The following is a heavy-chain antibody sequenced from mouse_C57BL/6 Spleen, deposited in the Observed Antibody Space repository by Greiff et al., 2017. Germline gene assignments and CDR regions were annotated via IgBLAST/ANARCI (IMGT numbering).Heavy chain of an antibody. D-gene: IGHD2-2*01. J-gene: IGHJ3*01. V-gene: IGHV1-50*01. Sequence: QVQLQQPGAELVKPGASVKLSCKASGYTFTSYWMQWVKQRPGQGLEWIGEIDPSDSYTNYNQKFKGKATLTVEPSSSTAYMQLSSLTSEDSAVYYCARGRNSYGYDGFAYWGQGTLVTVSA. CDR2: IDPSDSYT. CDR1: GYTFTSYW. CDR3: ARGRNSYGYDGFAY.